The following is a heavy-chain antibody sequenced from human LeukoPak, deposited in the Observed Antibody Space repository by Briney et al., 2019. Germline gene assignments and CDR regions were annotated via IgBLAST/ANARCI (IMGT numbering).Heavy chain of an antibody. V-gene: IGHV3-30*02. CDR2: IQYDGSNA. CDR3: ARGRRRVLRFLEWLRNWFDP. Sequence: QPGGSLRLSCAASRFTFSSYGMHWVRQAPGKGLEWVAYIQYDGSNAQYADSVKGRFSISRDSSKNILYLQMNSLRAEDTAVYYCARGRRRVLRFLEWLRNWFDPWGQGTLVTVSS. J-gene: IGHJ5*02. D-gene: IGHD3-3*01. CDR1: RFTFSSYG.